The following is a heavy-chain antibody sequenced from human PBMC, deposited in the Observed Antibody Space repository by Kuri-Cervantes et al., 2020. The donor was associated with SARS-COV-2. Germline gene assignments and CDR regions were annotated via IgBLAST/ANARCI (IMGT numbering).Heavy chain of an antibody. Sequence: SETLSLTCTVSGGSISSSNYYWGWIRQSPGKGLEWIGSIYYSGTTYYSPSLEGRVTILVDTSQNQFSLKVSSVTAADTALYYCARWAITSPGVPEGFDYWGQGALVTVSS. CDR1: GGSISSSNYY. D-gene: IGHD3-3*01. V-gene: IGHV4-39*07. CDR2: IYYSGTT. J-gene: IGHJ4*02. CDR3: ARWAITSPGVPEGFDY.